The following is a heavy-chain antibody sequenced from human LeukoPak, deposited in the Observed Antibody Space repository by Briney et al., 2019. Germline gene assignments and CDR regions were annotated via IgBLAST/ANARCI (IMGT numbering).Heavy chain of an antibody. CDR3: AGGTIFGVVTYYYYGMDV. CDR2: INHSGST. CDR1: GGSFSGYY. D-gene: IGHD3-3*01. V-gene: IGHV4-34*01. Sequence: SETLSLTCAVYGGSFSGYYWSWIRQPPGKGLEWIGEINHSGSTNYNPSLKSRVTMSVDTSKNQFSLKLSSVTAADTAVYYCAGGTIFGVVTYYYYGMDVWGQGTTVTVSS. J-gene: IGHJ6*02.